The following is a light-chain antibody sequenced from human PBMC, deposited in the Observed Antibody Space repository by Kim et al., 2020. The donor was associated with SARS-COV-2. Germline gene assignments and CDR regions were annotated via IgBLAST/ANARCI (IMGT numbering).Light chain of an antibody. Sequence: SYELTQPPSVSVSPGQTASITCSGDKLGDKYACWYQQKPGQSPVLVIYQDSKRPSGIPERFSGSNSGNTATLTISGTQAMDEADYYCQAWDSSTAYVVFDGGTQLTVL. J-gene: IGLJ2*01. CDR3: QAWDSSTAYVV. V-gene: IGLV3-1*01. CDR2: QDS. CDR1: KLGDKY.